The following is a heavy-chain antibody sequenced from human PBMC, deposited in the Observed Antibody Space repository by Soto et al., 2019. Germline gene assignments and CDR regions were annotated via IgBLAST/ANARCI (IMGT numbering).Heavy chain of an antibody. J-gene: IGHJ4*02. V-gene: IGHV1-3*01. D-gene: IGHD2-2*01. CDR2: INAGNGNT. Sequence: QVQLVQSGAEVKKPGASVKVSCKASGYTFTSYAMHWVRQAPGQRLEWMGWINAGNGNTKYSQKFQGRVTITRDTSGSTAYMEPSSLRSEDTAGYYRARAPSWDHFDCWGQGTLVTVSS. CDR1: GYTFTSYA. CDR3: ARAPSWDHFDC.